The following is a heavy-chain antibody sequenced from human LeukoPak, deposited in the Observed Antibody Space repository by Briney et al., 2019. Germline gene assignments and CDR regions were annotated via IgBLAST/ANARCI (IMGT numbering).Heavy chain of an antibody. Sequence: GASVKVSCKASGDTFSSYAISWVRQAPGQGLEWMGGIIPIFGTANYAQKFQGRVTITADESTSTAYMELSSLRSEDTAVYYCARGRMAGTYVFVYWGQGTLVTVSS. D-gene: IGHD6-19*01. CDR2: IIPIFGTA. CDR1: GDTFSSYA. J-gene: IGHJ4*02. CDR3: ARGRMAGTYVFVY. V-gene: IGHV1-69*13.